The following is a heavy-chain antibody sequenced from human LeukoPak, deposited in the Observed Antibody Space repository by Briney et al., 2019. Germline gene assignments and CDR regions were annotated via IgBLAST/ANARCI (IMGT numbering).Heavy chain of an antibody. V-gene: IGHV4-34*01. CDR2: INHSGST. CDR1: GGSFSGYC. J-gene: IGHJ3*02. D-gene: IGHD3-22*01. CDR3: ARVKGYYDSRDAFDI. Sequence: SETLSLTCAVYGGSFSGYCWSWIRQPPGKGLEWIGEINHSGSTNYNPSLKSRVTISVDTSKNQFSLKLSSVTAADTAVYYCARVKGYYDSRDAFDIWGQGTMVTVSS.